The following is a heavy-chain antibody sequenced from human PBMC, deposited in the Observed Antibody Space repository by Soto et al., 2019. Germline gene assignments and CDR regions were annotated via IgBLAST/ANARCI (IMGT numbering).Heavy chain of an antibody. Sequence: LPETLSLTCDVSGDTISTGGYTWAWIRQPPGKGLEWIGNIHYNGNTKYNPSLKSRVTMSVDTSKNQFSLKLISVTAADTAKYFCAREGNLGRWLQPLDFWGQGTLVTVSS. CDR1: GDTISTGGYT. CDR3: AREGNLGRWLQPLDF. D-gene: IGHD5-12*01. V-gene: IGHV4-61*08. J-gene: IGHJ4*02. CDR2: IHYNGNT.